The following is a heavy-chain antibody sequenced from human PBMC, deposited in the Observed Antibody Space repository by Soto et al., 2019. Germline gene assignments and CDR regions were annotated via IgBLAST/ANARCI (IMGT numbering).Heavy chain of an antibody. V-gene: IGHV5-10-1*01. CDR1: GYSFTSYW. Sequence: GESLKISCKGSGYSFTSYWISWVRQMPGKGLEWMGRIDPSDSYTNYSPSFQGHVTISADKSISTAYLQWSSLKASDTAMYYCERLEQYYYDSSGYSPAFDIWGQGTMVTVSS. CDR2: IDPSDSYT. CDR3: ERLEQYYYDSSGYSPAFDI. D-gene: IGHD3-22*01. J-gene: IGHJ3*02.